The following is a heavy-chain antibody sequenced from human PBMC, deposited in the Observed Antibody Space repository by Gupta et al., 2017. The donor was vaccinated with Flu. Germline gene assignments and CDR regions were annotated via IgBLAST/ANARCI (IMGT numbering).Heavy chain of an antibody. J-gene: IGHJ5*02. D-gene: IGHD6-13*01. CDR1: GGTFSSYA. Sequence: QVQLVQSGAEVKKPGSSVKVSCKASGGTFSSYAISWVRQAPGQGLEWMGGIIPIFGTANYAQKFQGRVTITADKSTSTAYMELSSLRSEDTAVYYCARDKLAAQKRSSWPNNWFDPWGQGTLVTVSS. CDR3: ARDKLAAQKRSSWPNNWFDP. V-gene: IGHV1-69*06. CDR2: IIPIFGTA.